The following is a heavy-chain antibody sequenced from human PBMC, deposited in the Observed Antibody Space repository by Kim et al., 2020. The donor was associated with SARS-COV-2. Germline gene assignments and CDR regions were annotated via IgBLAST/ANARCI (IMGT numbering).Heavy chain of an antibody. J-gene: IGHJ4*02. CDR2: IWYDGSNK. Sequence: GGSLRLSCAASGFTFSSYAMHWVRQAPGKGLEWVAVIWYDGSNKYYADSVKGRFTISRDNSKNTLYLQMNSLRAEDTAVYYCAKPPPRYSYGYPSPPDYWGQGTLVTVSS. D-gene: IGHD5-18*01. CDR1: GFTFSSYA. V-gene: IGHV3-33*06. CDR3: AKPPPRYSYGYPSPPDY.